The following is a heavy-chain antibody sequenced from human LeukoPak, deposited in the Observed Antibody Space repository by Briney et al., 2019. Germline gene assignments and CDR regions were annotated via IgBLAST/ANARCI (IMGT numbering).Heavy chain of an antibody. CDR3: ARVSSNWYQGWYFDL. V-gene: IGHV4-38-2*02. Sequence: PSETLSLTCTVSGYSISSGYYWGWIRPPPGKGLEWIGNIYHSGSTYYNPSLKSRVTISVDTSKNQFSLKLSSMIAADTAVYYCARVSSNWYQGWYFDLWGRGTLVTVPS. J-gene: IGHJ2*01. CDR2: IYHSGST. CDR1: GYSISSGYY. D-gene: IGHD6-13*01.